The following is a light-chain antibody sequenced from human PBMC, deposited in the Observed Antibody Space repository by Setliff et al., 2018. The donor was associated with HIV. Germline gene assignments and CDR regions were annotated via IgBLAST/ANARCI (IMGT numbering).Light chain of an antibody. Sequence: QSALTQPRSVSGSPGQSVTISCTGTSSDVGYYNFVSWYQQHPGKAPKLMIYDVTKRPSGVPDRFSGSKSGNTASLTISGLQAEDEADYYCCSYAGGYTYVVGTGTKVTVL. CDR2: DVT. CDR1: SSDVGYYNF. CDR3: CSYAGGYTYV. J-gene: IGLJ1*01. V-gene: IGLV2-11*01.